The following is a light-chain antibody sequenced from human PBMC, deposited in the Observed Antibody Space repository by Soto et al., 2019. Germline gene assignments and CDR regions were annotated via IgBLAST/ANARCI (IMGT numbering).Light chain of an antibody. V-gene: IGKV1-27*01. Sequence: TCRSGAPSRFSGSGSGTDFTPTVSSLQPEDVATHYCNEDNIAPSWTFGQGTKVDIK. CDR3: NEDNIAPSWT. J-gene: IGKJ1*01.